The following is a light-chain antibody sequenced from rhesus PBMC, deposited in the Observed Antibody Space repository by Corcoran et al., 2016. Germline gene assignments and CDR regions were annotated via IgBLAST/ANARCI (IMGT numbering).Light chain of an antibody. V-gene: IGKV1-22*01. CDR1: QGISSW. CDR3: KQYSSRPYS. CDR2: KES. J-gene: IGKJ2*01. Sequence: DIQMTQSPSSLSSSVGATVPITCRARQGISSWLAWYRQKPGKAPKLLIYKESSLQRGVPSRFSGSGAGTDFNLTISSLESEDFATYYCKQYSSRPYSFGQGTKVEIK.